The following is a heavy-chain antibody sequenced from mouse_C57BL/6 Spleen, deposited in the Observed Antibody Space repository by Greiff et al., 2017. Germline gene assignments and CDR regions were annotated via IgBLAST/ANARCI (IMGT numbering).Heavy chain of an antibody. CDR3: ARFYYDFYDFDY. CDR2: IYPGDGDT. V-gene: IGHV1-80*01. J-gene: IGHJ2*01. CDR1: GYAFSSYW. Sequence: QVQLKQSGAELVKPGASVKISCKASGYAFSSYWMNWVKQRPGKGLEWIGQIYPGDGDTNYNGKFKGKATLTADKSSSTAYMQLSSLTSEDSAVYFCARFYYDFYDFDYWGQGTTLTVSS. D-gene: IGHD2-4*01.